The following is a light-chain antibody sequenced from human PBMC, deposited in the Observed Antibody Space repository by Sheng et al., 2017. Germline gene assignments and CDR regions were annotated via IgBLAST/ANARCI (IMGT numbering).Light chain of an antibody. CDR1: QDISNY. CDR2: GAT. Sequence: DIQMTQSPSSLSASVGDRVTITCQASQDISNYLSWYXQRPGKAPKLLIYGATNLKTGVPXRFGGSXSGTDFTFTISGLQPEDVATYYCQQYDNLPLTFGGGTKVEI. J-gene: IGKJ4*01. CDR3: QQYDNLPLT. V-gene: IGKV1-33*01.